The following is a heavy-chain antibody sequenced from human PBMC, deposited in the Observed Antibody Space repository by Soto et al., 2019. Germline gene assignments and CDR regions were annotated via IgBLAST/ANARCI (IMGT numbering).Heavy chain of an antibody. J-gene: IGHJ5*02. V-gene: IGHV3-15*07. CDR3: TADLGPAYSSNNWLDP. CDR1: GFTFTHAW. Sequence: EVQLVESGGDLVKPGGSLRLSCAASGFTFTHAWLHWVRQAPGKGLEMVARIKNNGGATDYAPFAKGRFTISRDDSKDTVYLQMSSLRTDDTAIYYCTADLGPAYSSNNWLDPWGQGTLVTVS. CDR2: IKNNGGAT. D-gene: IGHD6-13*01.